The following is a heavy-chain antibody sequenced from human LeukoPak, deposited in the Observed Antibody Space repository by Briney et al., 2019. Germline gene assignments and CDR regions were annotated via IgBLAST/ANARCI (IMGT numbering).Heavy chain of an antibody. CDR2: ISHRGST. CDR3: ARRGSIAAGGAFDI. J-gene: IGHJ3*02. CDR1: GYSISNGYY. V-gene: IGHV4-38-2*02. D-gene: IGHD6-13*01. Sequence: SETLSLTCTVSGYSISNGYYWGWIRQPPGKGLEWVGSISHRGSTYYNPSLKSRVTISVDTSKNQFSLKLSSVTAADTAVYYCARRGSIAAGGAFDIWGQGTMVTVSS.